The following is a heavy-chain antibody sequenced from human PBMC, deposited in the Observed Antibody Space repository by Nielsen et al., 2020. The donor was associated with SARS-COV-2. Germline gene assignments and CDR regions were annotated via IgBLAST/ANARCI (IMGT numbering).Heavy chain of an antibody. CDR1: GGSISSYY. CDR3: ARHLYDFWYHYQGLDY. D-gene: IGHD3-3*01. V-gene: IGHV4-59*08. Sequence: LRLSCTVSGGSISSYYWSWVRQPPGKGLEWIGYIYYSGSTNYNPSLKSRVTISVDTSKNQFSLKLSSVTAADTAVYYCARHLYDFWYHYQGLDYWGQGTLVTVSS. J-gene: IGHJ4*02. CDR2: IYYSGST.